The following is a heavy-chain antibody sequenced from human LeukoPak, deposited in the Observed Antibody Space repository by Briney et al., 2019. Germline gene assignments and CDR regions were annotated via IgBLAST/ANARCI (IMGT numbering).Heavy chain of an antibody. CDR1: GYTFTGNH. V-gene: IGHV1-2*02. D-gene: IGHD2-21*02. Sequence: GASVKVSCKASGYTFTGNHMHWVRQAPGQGLEWMGWINPNSGVTNYAQKFQGRVIMTRDTSISTAYMELSRLGSDDTAVYYCARGGSTDSIHSCGGNCYFLDYWGQGTLVTVSS. CDR2: INPNSGVT. CDR3: ARGGSTDSIHSCGGNCYFLDY. J-gene: IGHJ4*02.